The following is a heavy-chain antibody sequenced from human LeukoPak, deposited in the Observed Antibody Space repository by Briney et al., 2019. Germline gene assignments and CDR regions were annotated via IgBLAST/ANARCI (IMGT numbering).Heavy chain of an antibody. J-gene: IGHJ4*02. V-gene: IGHV3-7*05. D-gene: IGHD2-8*01. CDR3: ARSPAYDTNGDLGD. CDR2: INQEGSAE. Sequence: GGSLRLSCAASGFPFSTYWISWVRQAPGKGLEWVANINQEGSAELYVDSVKGRFTISRDNAKNSVYLQMNSLKAEDTAIYYCARSPAYDTNGDLGDWGQGTLVTVS. CDR1: GFPFSTYW.